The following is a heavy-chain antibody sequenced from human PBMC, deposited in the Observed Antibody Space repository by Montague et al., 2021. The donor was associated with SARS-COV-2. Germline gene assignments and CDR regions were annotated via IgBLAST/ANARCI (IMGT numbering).Heavy chain of an antibody. Sequence: SETLSLTCTVSGASMSGYHWSWIRQPAGKALEWIGRIYSSGDTTYNPSXKSRLTMSVDTSERQFSLKMTSVSAADTAIYYCARGSEYYYHPFDYWGHGNLVTVSS. CDR3: ARGSEYYYHPFDY. CDR2: IYSSGDT. D-gene: IGHD2/OR15-2a*01. V-gene: IGHV4-4*07. J-gene: IGHJ4*01. CDR1: GASMSGYH.